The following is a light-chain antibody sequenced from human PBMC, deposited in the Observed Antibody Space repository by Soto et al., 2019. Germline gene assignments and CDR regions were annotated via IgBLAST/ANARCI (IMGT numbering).Light chain of an antibody. CDR2: DVS. Sequence: LTQPASVSGSPGQSITISCTGTSSDVGGYNYVSWYQHHPGKAPKLIIYDVSNRPSGVSIRSSGSKSDNTASLTISGLQPEDEADYHCSSYTTSNTRQIVFGTGTKVT. J-gene: IGLJ1*01. CDR3: SSYTTSNTRQIV. CDR1: SSDVGGYNY. V-gene: IGLV2-14*03.